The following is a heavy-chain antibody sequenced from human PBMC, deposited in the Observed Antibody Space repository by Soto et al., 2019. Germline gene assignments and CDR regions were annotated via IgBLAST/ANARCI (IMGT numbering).Heavy chain of an antibody. CDR3: ASGGGWGATCYYYYDGMDV. CDR1: GFTFSSYA. V-gene: IGHV3-23*01. J-gene: IGHJ6*02. Sequence: EVQLLESGGGLVQPGGSLRLSCAASGFTFSSYAMSWVRQDPGKGLEWVSVISGSGGSTYDADSVKGRFAISRDNTKNTQYLQMNSLRAEDTAVYYCASGGGWGATCYYYYDGMDVWGQGTTVTVSS. D-gene: IGHD3-16*01. CDR2: ISGSGGST.